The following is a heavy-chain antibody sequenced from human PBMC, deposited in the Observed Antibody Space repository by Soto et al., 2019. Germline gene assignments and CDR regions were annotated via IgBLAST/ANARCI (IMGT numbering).Heavy chain of an antibody. V-gene: IGHV3-23*01. Sequence: GGSLRLSCAASGFTFSSCAMSWVRQAPGKGLEWVSAISGSGGSTYYADSVKGRFTISRDNSKNTLYLQMNSLRAEDTAVYYCARDTYYDILTGYSDAFDIWGQGTMVTVSS. J-gene: IGHJ3*02. D-gene: IGHD3-9*01. CDR3: ARDTYYDILTGYSDAFDI. CDR2: ISGSGGST. CDR1: GFTFSSCA.